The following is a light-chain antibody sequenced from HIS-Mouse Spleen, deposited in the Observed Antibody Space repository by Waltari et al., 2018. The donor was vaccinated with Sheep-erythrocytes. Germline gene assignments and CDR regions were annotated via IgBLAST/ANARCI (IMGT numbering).Light chain of an antibody. CDR1: QSISSY. CDR3: QQSYSTPQFT. Sequence: DIQMTQSPSSLSASVGDRVTITCRASQSISSYLNWYQQKPGKAPKLLIYAASSLQSGVRSRFSGSGSGTDSTLTISSLQPEDFATYYCQQSYSTPQFTFGPGTKVDIK. CDR2: AAS. V-gene: IGKV1-39*01. J-gene: IGKJ3*01.